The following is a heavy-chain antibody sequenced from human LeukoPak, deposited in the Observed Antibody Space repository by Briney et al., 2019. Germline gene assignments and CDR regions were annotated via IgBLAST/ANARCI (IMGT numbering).Heavy chain of an antibody. J-gene: IGHJ6*03. V-gene: IGHV4-59*01. CDR2: IYYSGST. Sequence: TETLSLICSVSGGSISSYYWSWIRQPPGKGLEWIGYIYYSGSTNYNPSLTSRVTISVDTSKNQFSLKLSSVTAADTAVYYCARVPVDCSGGSCSDYYYYYMDVWGKGTTVTASS. CDR3: ARVPVDCSGGSCSDYYYYYMDV. CDR1: GGSISSYY. D-gene: IGHD2-15*01.